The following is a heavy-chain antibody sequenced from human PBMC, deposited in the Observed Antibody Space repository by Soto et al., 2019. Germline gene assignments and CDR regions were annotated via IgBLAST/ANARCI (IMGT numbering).Heavy chain of an antibody. J-gene: IGHJ4*02. D-gene: IGHD1-26*01. Sequence: SVKVSCKASGGTFSSYAISWVRQAPGQGLEWMGGIIPIFGTANYAQKFQGRVTITADESTSTAYMELSSLRSEDTAVYYCASRYSGSYYYFDYWGQGTLVTVSS. CDR3: ASRYSGSYYYFDY. CDR2: IIPIFGTA. V-gene: IGHV1-69*13. CDR1: GGTFSSYA.